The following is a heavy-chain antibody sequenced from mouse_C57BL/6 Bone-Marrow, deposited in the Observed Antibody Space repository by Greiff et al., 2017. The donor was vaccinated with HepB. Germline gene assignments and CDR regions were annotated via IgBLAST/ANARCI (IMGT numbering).Heavy chain of an antibody. CDR3: ARRGYYYGSSAWFAY. CDR1: GYTFTSYW. D-gene: IGHD1-1*01. V-gene: IGHV1-61*01. CDR2: IYPSDSET. J-gene: IGHJ3*01. Sequence: QVQLKQPGAELVRPGSSVKLSCKASGYTFTSYWMDWVKQRPGQGLEWIGNIYPSDSETHYNQKFKDKATLTVDKSSSTAYMQLSSLTSEDSAVYYCARRGYYYGSSAWFAYWGQGTLVTVSA.